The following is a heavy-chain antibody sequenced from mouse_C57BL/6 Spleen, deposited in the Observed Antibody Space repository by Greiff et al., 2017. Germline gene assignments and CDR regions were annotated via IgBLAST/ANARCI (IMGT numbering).Heavy chain of an antibody. V-gene: IGHV6-3*01. Sequence: EVKLEESGGGLVQPGGSMKLSCVASGFTFSNYWMNWVRQSPEKGLEWVAQIRLKSDNYATHYAESVKGRFTISRDDSKSSVYMQMNNLSAEDTGIYFCTEGLDYWGQGTPLTVSS. D-gene: IGHD2-2*01. CDR2: IRLKSDNYAT. J-gene: IGHJ2*01. CDR3: TEGLDY. CDR1: GFTFSNYW.